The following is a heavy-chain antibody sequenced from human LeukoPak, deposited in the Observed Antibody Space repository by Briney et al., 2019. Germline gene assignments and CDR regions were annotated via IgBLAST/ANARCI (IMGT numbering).Heavy chain of an antibody. J-gene: IGHJ4*02. CDR1: GYTFTGYY. V-gene: IGHV1-2*02. D-gene: IGHD4-17*01. Sequence: ASVKVSCKASGYTFTGYYIHWVRQAPAQGLKWMGRINPNSGGTSYAQKFQGRVTVTRDTSITTAYMELSRLRSDDTAVYYCAREPDYGDFALPDYWGQGTLVTVSS. CDR3: AREPDYGDFALPDY. CDR2: INPNSGGT.